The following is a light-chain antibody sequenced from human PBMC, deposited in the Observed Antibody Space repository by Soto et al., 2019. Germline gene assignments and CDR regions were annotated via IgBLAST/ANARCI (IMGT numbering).Light chain of an antibody. CDR3: RQSSDLVS. CDR2: DAS. CDR1: QDINNY. J-gene: IGKJ5*01. Sequence: DIQMTQSPSSLSASVGDRVTITCQASQDINNYVNWYQQKPGKDPKLLIFDASTLKTGVPSRFSGSGSGTDFTFSISSLHPEDIATYYCRQSSDLVSFGQGTRPEIK. V-gene: IGKV1-33*01.